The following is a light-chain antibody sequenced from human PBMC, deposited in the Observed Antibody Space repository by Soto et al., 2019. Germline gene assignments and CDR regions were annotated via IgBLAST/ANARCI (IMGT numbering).Light chain of an antibody. Sequence: DIQMTQSPSSVSASVGDRVTITCRASQDISKWLAWYQQKPGKAPNLLIYDVSSLQSGVPSRFSGSGSGTDFTLTISSLQHEDFATYYCQQANYFPPTFGPGTKVDIQ. CDR2: DVS. CDR3: QQANYFPPT. J-gene: IGKJ3*01. CDR1: QDISKW. V-gene: IGKV1D-12*01.